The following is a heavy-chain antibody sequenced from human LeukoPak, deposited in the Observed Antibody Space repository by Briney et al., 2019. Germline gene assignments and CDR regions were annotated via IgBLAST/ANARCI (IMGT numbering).Heavy chain of an antibody. V-gene: IGHV1-18*01. CDR3: ATNTAMAQNYYYYYYMDV. Sequence: ASVKVSCKASGYTFTSYGISWVRQAPGQGLEWMGCISAYNGNTNYAQKLQGRVTMTTDTSTSTAYMELRSLRSDDTAVYYCATNTAMAQNYYYYYYMDVWGKGTTVTISS. CDR1: GYTFTSYG. J-gene: IGHJ6*03. D-gene: IGHD5-18*01. CDR2: ISAYNGNT.